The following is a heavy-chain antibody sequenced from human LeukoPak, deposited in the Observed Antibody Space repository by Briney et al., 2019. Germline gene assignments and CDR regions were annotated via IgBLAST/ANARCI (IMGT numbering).Heavy chain of an antibody. CDR1: GGSISSYY. V-gene: IGHV4-4*09. J-gene: IGHJ6*03. CDR2: IYTSGST. Sequence: SETLSLTCTVSGGSISSYYWSWLRQPPGKGLEWIGYIYTSGSTNYNPSLKSRVTISLDTSTNQFSLRLSSVTAADTAVYYCARNTAMDYYYYYMDVWGTRTTVTVSS. CDR3: ARNTAMDYYYYYMDV. D-gene: IGHD5-18*01.